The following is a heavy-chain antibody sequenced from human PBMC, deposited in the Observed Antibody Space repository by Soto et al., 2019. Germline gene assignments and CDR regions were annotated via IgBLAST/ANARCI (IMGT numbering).Heavy chain of an antibody. Sequence: SETLSLTCAVSGGSISSYYWSWIRQPPGKGLEWIGYIYYSGSTNYSPSLKSRVTISVDTSKNQFSLKLSSVTAADTAVYYCARKVLGEGYFDYWGQGALVTVSS. CDR1: GGSISSYY. V-gene: IGHV4-59*01. CDR2: IYYSGST. J-gene: IGHJ4*02. CDR3: ARKVLGEGYFDY. D-gene: IGHD2-8*01.